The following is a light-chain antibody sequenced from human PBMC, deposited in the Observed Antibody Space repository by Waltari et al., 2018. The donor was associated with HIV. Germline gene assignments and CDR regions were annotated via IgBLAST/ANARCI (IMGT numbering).Light chain of an antibody. V-gene: IGLV2-8*01. CDR3: SFYGGSNILV. J-gene: IGLJ2*01. CDR2: EVS. CDR1: RSDLGAYNS. Sequence: QSALTQPPSASGSPGQSVTIPCTRARSDLGAYNSVSWYQQRPGKAPKVIISEVSKRSSGVPNRFSGSTSGNPASLTVSGLQADDEAEYFCSFYGGSNILVFGGGTKLTVL.